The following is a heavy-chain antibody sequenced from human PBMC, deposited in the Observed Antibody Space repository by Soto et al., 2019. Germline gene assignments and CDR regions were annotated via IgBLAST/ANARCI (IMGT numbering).Heavy chain of an antibody. CDR1: GYTFTSYG. CDR3: ARTYSGSYYNWFDP. CDR2: ISAYNGNT. D-gene: IGHD1-26*01. Sequence: GASVKVSCKASGYTFTSYGISWVRQAPGQGLEWMGWISAYNGNTNYAQKLQGRVTMTTDTSTSTAYMELRSLRSDDTAVYYCARTYSGSYYNWFDPWGQGTLVTVPQ. V-gene: IGHV1-18*01. J-gene: IGHJ5*02.